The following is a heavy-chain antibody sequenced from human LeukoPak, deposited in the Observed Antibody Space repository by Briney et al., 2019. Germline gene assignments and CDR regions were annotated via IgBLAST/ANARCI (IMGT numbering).Heavy chain of an antibody. CDR2: ISWDSGRI. CDR3: AKDRGYGSGSYCLDY. D-gene: IGHD3-10*01. V-gene: IGHV3-9*01. J-gene: IGHJ4*02. CDR1: GFTFEDYA. Sequence: GGSLRPSCAASGFTFEDYAMHWVRKAPGKGLEWVSGISWDSGRIDYADSVKGRFTTSRDNAKNPLYLQMNSLRAEYTALYYCAKDRGYGSGSYCLDYWGQGTLVTVSS.